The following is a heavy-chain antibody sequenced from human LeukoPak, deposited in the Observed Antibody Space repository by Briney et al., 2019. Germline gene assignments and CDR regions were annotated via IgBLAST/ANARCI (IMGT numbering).Heavy chain of an antibody. CDR1: GFDFSSYN. CDR3: ARAGTCSSTSCDGGIEY. Sequence: KPGGSLRLSCAASGFDFSSYNMKWVPQAPGKGLEWVSFISTTSTYIYDADSVKGRFTVSRDNSKNLLYLQMDSLRVEDTAVYYCARAGTCSSTSCDGGIEYWGQGTLVTVSS. D-gene: IGHD2-2*01. J-gene: IGHJ4*02. V-gene: IGHV3-21*06. CDR2: ISTTSTYI.